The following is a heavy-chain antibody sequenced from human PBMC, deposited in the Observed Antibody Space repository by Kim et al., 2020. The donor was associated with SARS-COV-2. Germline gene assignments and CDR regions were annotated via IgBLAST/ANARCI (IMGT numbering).Heavy chain of an antibody. Sequence: GGSLRLSCAASGFTFSSYSMNWVRQAPGKGLEWVSSISSSSSYIYYADSVKGRFTISRDNAKNSLYLQMNSLRAEDTAVYYCARDLTIGWFDPWGQGTLVTVSS. CDR1: GFTFSSYS. D-gene: IGHD3-3*01. CDR3: ARDLTIGWFDP. V-gene: IGHV3-21*01. CDR2: ISSSSSYI. J-gene: IGHJ5*02.